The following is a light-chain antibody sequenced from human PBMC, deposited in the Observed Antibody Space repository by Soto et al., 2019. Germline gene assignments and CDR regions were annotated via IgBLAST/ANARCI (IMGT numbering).Light chain of an antibody. J-gene: IGLJ1*01. CDR3: CSYAGSYV. V-gene: IGLV2-11*01. Sequence: QSVLTQPRSVSGSPGQSVTISCTGTSSDVGGYNYVSWYQQHPGKAPKLMIYDVSKRPSGVPDRFSGSKSGNTASLTISGLQAEDEADYYCCSYAGSYVFGTGTKVHRP. CDR1: SSDVGGYNY. CDR2: DVS.